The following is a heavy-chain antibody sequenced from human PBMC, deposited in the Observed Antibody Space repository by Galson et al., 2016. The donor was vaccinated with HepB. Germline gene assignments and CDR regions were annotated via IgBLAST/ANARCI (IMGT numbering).Heavy chain of an antibody. J-gene: IGHJ5*02. CDR2: IFPGDSDT. Sequence: QSGAEVKKPGESLKISCKTSGYRFTNFWIAWVRQMPGKGLEWMGIIFPGDSDTRYSPSFQGHVTISVDKSISTAFLQWGSLRASDTAIYFCARESNGDLLQRFDWPWFDPWGQGTLVTVSA. V-gene: IGHV5-51*01. D-gene: IGHD3-9*01. CDR1: GYRFTNFW. CDR3: ARESNGDLLQRFDWPWFDP.